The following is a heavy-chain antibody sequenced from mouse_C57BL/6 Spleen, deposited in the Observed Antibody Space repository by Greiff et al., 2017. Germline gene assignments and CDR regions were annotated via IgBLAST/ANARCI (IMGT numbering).Heavy chain of an antibody. Sequence: VQLQQSGAELVRPGASVTLSCTASGFNIKDYYMHWVKQRPEQGLEWIGRIDPEDGDTEYAPKFQGKATMTADTSSNTAYLQLSSLTSEDTAVYYCTTDDYEAWFAYWGQGTLVTVSA. CDR3: TTDDYEAWFAY. J-gene: IGHJ3*01. CDR1: GFNIKDYY. D-gene: IGHD2-4*01. V-gene: IGHV14-1*01. CDR2: IDPEDGDT.